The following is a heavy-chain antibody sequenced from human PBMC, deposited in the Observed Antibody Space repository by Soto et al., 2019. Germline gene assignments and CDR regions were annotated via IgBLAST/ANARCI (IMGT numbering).Heavy chain of an antibody. D-gene: IGHD3-3*01. CDR1: GFTFSSYG. V-gene: IGHV3-33*01. CDR2: IWYDGSNK. Sequence: PGGSLRLSCAASGFTFSSYGMHWVRQAPGKGLEWVAIIWYDGSNKYYADSVKGRFTISRDNSKNTLYVQMNSLRAEDTAVYYCARGADFWSGYYIDYWGQGTLVTVSS. CDR3: ARGADFWSGYYIDY. J-gene: IGHJ4*02.